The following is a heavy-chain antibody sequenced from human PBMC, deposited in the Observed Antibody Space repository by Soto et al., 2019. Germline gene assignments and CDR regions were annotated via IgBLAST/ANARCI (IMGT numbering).Heavy chain of an antibody. J-gene: IGHJ4*02. CDR1: GFTFSSYC. CDR3: ASGSSHPNEY. CDR2: IRQDGSEK. Sequence: GGSLRLSCAASGFTFSSYCMRWVRQAPGKGLEWVANIRQDGSEKYYVDSVKGRFTISRDNAKNSLYLQMNSLRAEDTAVYYCASGSSHPNEYWGQGTLVTVSS. V-gene: IGHV3-7*03. D-gene: IGHD3-10*01.